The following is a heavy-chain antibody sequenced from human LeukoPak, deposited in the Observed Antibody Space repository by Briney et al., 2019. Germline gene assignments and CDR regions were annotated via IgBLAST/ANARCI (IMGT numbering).Heavy chain of an antibody. V-gene: IGHV3-74*01. CDR1: GFTFSSYW. J-gene: IGHJ4*02. Sequence: GGSLRLSCAASGFTFSSYWMHWVRQAPGKGLVWVSRISSDGSSTSYADSVKGRFTISRDNAKNTLYLQMNSLRAEDTAVYYCARDWSHAALDFWGQGTLVTVSS. CDR2: ISSDGSST. D-gene: IGHD2-15*01. CDR3: ARDWSHAALDF.